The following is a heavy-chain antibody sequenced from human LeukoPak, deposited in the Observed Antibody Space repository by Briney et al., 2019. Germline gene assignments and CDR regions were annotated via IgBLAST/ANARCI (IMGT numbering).Heavy chain of an antibody. Sequence: GGSLRLSCAVSGFTVSNNYMSWVRQAPGKGLEWVSVIYSGGSTYYADSVKGRFTISRDNSKNTLNLQMNSLRIEDTAVYYCTKDRSYGRSYFDYWGQGTLVTVAS. V-gene: IGHV3-66*02. CDR1: GFTVSNNY. CDR3: TKDRSYGRSYFDY. J-gene: IGHJ4*02. D-gene: IGHD5-18*01. CDR2: IYSGGST.